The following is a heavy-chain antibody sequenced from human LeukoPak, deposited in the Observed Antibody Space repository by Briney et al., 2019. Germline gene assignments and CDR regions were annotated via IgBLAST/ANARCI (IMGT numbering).Heavy chain of an antibody. D-gene: IGHD5-12*01. V-gene: IGHV4-34*01. CDR3: ARSTLSSGYDPFFDY. Sequence: SETLSLTCAVYGGSFSGYYWSWIRQPPGKGLEWIGEINHSGSTNYNPSLKSRVTISIDTSKKQFSLKLSSVTAADTAVYYCARSTLSSGYDPFFDYWGQGTLVTVSS. CDR1: GGSFSGYY. CDR2: INHSGST. J-gene: IGHJ4*02.